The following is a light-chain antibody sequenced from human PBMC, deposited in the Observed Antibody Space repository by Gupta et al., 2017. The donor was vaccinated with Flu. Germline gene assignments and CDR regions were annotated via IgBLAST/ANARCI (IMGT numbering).Light chain of an antibody. CDR3: QSSDSSLSGYFV. Sequence: QSVLTQPPSVSGAPGQRVTISCTGSSSNIGAGYDVHWYQQLPGTAPKLLIYGDSNRPSGVPDRFSCSKSGTSASLATTGLQAEDEADYYCQSSDSSLSGYFVFGTGTKVTVL. V-gene: IGLV1-40*01. CDR2: GDS. J-gene: IGLJ1*01. CDR1: SSNIGAGYD.